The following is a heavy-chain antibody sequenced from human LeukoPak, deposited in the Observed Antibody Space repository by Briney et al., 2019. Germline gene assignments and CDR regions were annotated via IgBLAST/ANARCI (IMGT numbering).Heavy chain of an antibody. D-gene: IGHD3-10*01. V-gene: IGHV4-39*07. Sequence: SETLSLTCTVSGGSISSSSYYWGWIRQPPGKGLEWIGSIYYSGSTYYNPSLKSRVTISVDTSKNQFSLKLSSVTAADTAVYYCARYMVRGATNDYWGQGTRVTVSS. CDR2: IYYSGST. CDR1: GGSISSSSYY. J-gene: IGHJ4*02. CDR3: ARYMVRGATNDY.